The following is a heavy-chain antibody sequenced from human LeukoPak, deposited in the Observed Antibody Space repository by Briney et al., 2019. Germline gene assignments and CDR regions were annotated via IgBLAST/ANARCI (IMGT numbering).Heavy chain of an antibody. Sequence: GRSLRLSCAASGFTFSSYGMHWVRQAPGKGLEWVAVISYDGSNKYYADSVKGRFTISRDNSESTLYLQMNSLRAEDTAVYYCAKLNSGYDSEFDYWGQGTLVTVSS. J-gene: IGHJ4*02. CDR1: GFTFSSYG. D-gene: IGHD5-12*01. V-gene: IGHV3-30*18. CDR3: AKLNSGYDSEFDY. CDR2: ISYDGSNK.